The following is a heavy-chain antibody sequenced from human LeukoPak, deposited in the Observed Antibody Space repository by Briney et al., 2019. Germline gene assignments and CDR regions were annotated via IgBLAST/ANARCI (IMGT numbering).Heavy chain of an antibody. Sequence: PGGSQRLSCAASGFTFSNAWMSWVRQAPGKGLEWVGRIKSKTDGGTTDYAAPVKGRFTISRDDSKNTLYLQMNSLKTEDTAVYYCTTAGILRYFDWYLILDYWREGTLVTVSS. J-gene: IGHJ4*02. CDR2: IKSKTDGGTT. D-gene: IGHD3-9*01. CDR1: GFTFSNAW. CDR3: TTAGILRYFDWYLILDY. V-gene: IGHV3-15*01.